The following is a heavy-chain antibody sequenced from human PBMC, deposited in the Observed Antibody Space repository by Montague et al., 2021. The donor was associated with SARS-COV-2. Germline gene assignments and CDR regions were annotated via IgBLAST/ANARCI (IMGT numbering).Heavy chain of an antibody. D-gene: IGHD4-17*01. V-gene: IGHV2-70*01. J-gene: IGHJ4*02. CDR1: GFSLNTSGMC. Sequence: PALVKSTQTLTLTCTFSGFSLNTSGMCVSWIRQPPGKALEWLALIDWDEDQYYSTSLKTRLTISKGTSKNQVVLTMTNMDPIGTATYYCARSYGDYRDSYFDYWGQGTLVTVSS. CDR3: ARSYGDYRDSYFDY. CDR2: IDWDEDQ.